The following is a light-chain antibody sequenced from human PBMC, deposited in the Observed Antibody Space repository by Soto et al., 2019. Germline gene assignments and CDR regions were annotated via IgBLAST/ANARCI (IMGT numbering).Light chain of an antibody. V-gene: IGKV3-15*01. CDR3: QHYDNWPPWT. J-gene: IGKJ1*01. CDR1: QSVRSN. Sequence: MTQSPATLSVSLGERATLSCRASQSVRSNLAWYQQKPGQAPRLLIFGASTRATGVPARFSGTGSGTEFTLTISSLQSEDFALYYCQHYDNWPPWTFGQGTKVEIK. CDR2: GAS.